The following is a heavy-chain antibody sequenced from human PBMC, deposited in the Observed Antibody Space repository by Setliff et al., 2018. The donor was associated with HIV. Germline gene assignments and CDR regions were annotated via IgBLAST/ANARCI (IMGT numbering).Heavy chain of an antibody. Sequence: SVKVSCKASGGAFISHTFTWVRQAPGQGLEWMGRIIPILGIPNYAQNFQGRLTISADKSTRTAYLELSSLRSDDSAVYYCARGLRLGELSLHLDYWGTGTTVTVSS. V-gene: IGHV1-69*02. J-gene: IGHJ6*04. D-gene: IGHD3-16*02. CDR3: ARGLRLGELSLHLDY. CDR2: IIPILGIP. CDR1: GGAFISHT.